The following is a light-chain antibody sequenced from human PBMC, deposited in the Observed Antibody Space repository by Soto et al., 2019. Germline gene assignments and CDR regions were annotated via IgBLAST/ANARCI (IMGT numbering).Light chain of an antibody. V-gene: IGKV3-15*01. CDR3: QQYNNWPPPYT. CDR2: GAS. J-gene: IGKJ2*01. Sequence: EIVMTQSPATLSVSPGERATLSCRASQSVSSNLAWYQQKPGHAPRLLIYGASTRATGIPARFSGSGSGTEFTLNISSLQSEDFAVYYCQQYNNWPPPYTFGQGTKLEIK. CDR1: QSVSSN.